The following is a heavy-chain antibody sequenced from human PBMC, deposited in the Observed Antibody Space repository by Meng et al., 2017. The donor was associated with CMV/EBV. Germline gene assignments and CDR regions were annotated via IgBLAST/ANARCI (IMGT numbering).Heavy chain of an antibody. Sequence: GESLKISCAASGFTFSNFDMSWVRQAPGKGLEWVSFIYRGGVSTYYADSVRGRFTISRDNSKNALYLQMNSLRAEDTAVYYCAKLAGSSWYGSYFDYWGQGTLVTVYS. V-gene: IGHV3-23*03. J-gene: IGHJ4*02. CDR1: GFTFSNFD. CDR3: AKLAGSSWYGSYFDY. CDR2: IYRGGVST. D-gene: IGHD6-13*01.